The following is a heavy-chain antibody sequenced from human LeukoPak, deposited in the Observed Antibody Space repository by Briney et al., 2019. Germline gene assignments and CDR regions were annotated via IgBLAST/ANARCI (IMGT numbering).Heavy chain of an antibody. D-gene: IGHD6-6*01. CDR2: IYYSGST. CDR3: ARSIAALENDY. V-gene: IGHV4-59*01. CDR1: GGSISSYY. Sequence: SETLSLTCTVSGGSISSYYWSWIRQPPGKGLEWIGCIYYSGSTNYNPSLKSRVTISVDTSKNQFSLKLSSVTSADTAVYYCARSIAALENDYWGQGTLVTVSS. J-gene: IGHJ4*02.